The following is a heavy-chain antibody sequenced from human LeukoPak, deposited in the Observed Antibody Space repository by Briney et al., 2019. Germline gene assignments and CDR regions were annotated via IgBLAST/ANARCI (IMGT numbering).Heavy chain of an antibody. V-gene: IGHV4-34*01. D-gene: IGHD6-13*01. CDR1: GGSFSGYY. J-gene: IGHJ4*02. CDR3: ARGLIGSAAGFDY. CDR2: INHSGST. Sequence: PSETLSLTCAVYGGSFSGYYWSWIRQPPGKGLEWIGVINHSGSTNYNPSLKSRVTISVDTSKNQFSLKLSSVTAADTAVYYCARGLIGSAAGFDYWGQGTLVTVSS.